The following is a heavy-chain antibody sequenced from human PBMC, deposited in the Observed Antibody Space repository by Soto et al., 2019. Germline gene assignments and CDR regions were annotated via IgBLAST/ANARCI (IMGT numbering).Heavy chain of an antibody. J-gene: IGHJ4*02. CDR2: VSHDGRNT. D-gene: IGHD6-19*01. CDR1: GFTFSDYA. CDR3: AKGGRQWLVTSDFNY. Sequence: VQLVESGGGVVQPGRSLRLSCAASGFTFSDYAMHWIGQAPGKGLEWVAVVSHDGRNTHYADSVKGRFTISRDSSKNTVSLEMTSLRAEDTAVYYCAKGGRQWLVTSDFNYWGQGALVTVSS. V-gene: IGHV3-30*18.